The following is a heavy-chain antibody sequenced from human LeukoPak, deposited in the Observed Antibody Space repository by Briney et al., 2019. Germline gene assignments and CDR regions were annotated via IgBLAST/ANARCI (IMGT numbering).Heavy chain of an antibody. CDR2: IYYSGST. CDR1: GGSFSGYY. CDR3: ARQEWLRSGWFDP. D-gene: IGHD5-12*01. Sequence: SETLSLTCAVYGGSFSGYYWTWIRQPPGEGLEWIGYIYYSGSTNYNPSLKSRVTISVDTSKNQFSLKLSSVTAADTAVYYCARQEWLRSGWFDPWGQGTLVTVSS. V-gene: IGHV4-59*08. J-gene: IGHJ5*02.